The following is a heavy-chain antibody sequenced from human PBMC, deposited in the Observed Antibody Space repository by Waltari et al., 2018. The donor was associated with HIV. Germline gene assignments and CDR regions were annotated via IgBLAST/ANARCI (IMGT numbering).Heavy chain of an antibody. CDR1: GFTFSSYA. V-gene: IGHV3-33*01. Sequence: QVQLVEFGGGVVQPGKSLRLSCAASGFTFSSYAMHWVRQAPGKGLEGVEVIWHDANNQYYADSVQGRFTISRDNSKNTLYLQMNSLRAEDTALYYCARDSPAFSRGTEELDYWGQGTLVTVSS. CDR2: IWHDANNQ. D-gene: IGHD2-2*01. J-gene: IGHJ4*02. CDR3: ARDSPAFSRGTEELDY.